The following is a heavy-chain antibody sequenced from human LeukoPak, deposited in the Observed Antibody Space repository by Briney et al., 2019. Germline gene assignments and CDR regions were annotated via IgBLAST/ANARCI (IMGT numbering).Heavy chain of an antibody. CDR1: GFTFSSYA. V-gene: IGHV3-30-3*01. D-gene: IGHD3-10*01. CDR2: ISYDGSNK. Sequence: QPGRSLRLSCAASGFTFSSYAMHWVRQAPDKGLEWVAVISYDGSNKYYADSVKGRFTISRDNSRNTLYLQMNSLRAEDTAVYYCARDSADVLLWFGEHSNWFDPWGQGTLVTVSS. CDR3: ARDSADVLLWFGEHSNWFDP. J-gene: IGHJ5*02.